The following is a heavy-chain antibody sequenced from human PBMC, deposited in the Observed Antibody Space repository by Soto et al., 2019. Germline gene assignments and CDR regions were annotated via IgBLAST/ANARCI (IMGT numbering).Heavy chain of an antibody. CDR3: ARGKTGFDY. V-gene: IGHV3-7*04. CDR2: IKEDGTEK. J-gene: IGHJ4*02. CDR1: GFTFNRFW. Sequence: GGSLRLSCIASGFTFNRFWMTWVRQAPGKGLEWVADIKEDGTEKYYVDSVKYRFTISRDNAKNSLDLQMNSLRAEDTAVYYCARGKTGFDYWGQGTLVTVSS.